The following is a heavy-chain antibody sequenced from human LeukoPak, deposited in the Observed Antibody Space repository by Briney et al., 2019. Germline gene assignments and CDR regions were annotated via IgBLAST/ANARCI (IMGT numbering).Heavy chain of an antibody. J-gene: IGHJ4*02. D-gene: IGHD1-26*01. CDR3: AKDGGSYGGFDY. CDR1: GFTFSSYG. Sequence: GGSLRLSCAASGFTFSSYGMHWVRQAPGKGLEWVAVISYDGSNKYYADSVKGRFTISRDNSKNTLYLQMNSLRAEDTAVYYCAKDGGSYGGFDYWGQGTLVTVSS. V-gene: IGHV3-30*18. CDR2: ISYDGSNK.